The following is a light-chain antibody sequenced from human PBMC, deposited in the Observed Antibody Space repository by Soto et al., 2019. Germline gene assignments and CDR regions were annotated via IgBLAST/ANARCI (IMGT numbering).Light chain of an antibody. V-gene: IGLV2-14*01. CDR1: SSDVGGNKY. Sequence: QSLLTQPASVSGSPGQSITISCTGTSSDVGGNKYVSWYQQYPGKVPKLLINKVTNRPSGVSYRFSGSKSGNTASLTISALLAEDEADYFCASSTSDSLYVFGTGTKVTVL. CDR3: ASSTSDSLYV. J-gene: IGLJ1*01. CDR2: KVT.